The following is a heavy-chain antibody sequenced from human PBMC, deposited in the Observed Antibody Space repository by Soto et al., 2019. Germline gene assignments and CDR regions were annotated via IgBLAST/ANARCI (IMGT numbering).Heavy chain of an antibody. CDR1: GFSLTTNPMS. D-gene: IGHD3-22*01. CDR2: IDWDYDK. J-gene: IGHJ4*02. V-gene: IGHV2-70*01. CDR3: ARMRLGGGYYYHFDF. Sequence: SGPTLVNPTQTLTLTCTFSGFSLTTNPMSVSWIRQPPGKALEWLALIDWDYDKYYSTSLKTRLTISKDTSKKQVVLTMTNMEPVDTATYYCARMRLGGGYYYHFDFWGQGAPVTVSS.